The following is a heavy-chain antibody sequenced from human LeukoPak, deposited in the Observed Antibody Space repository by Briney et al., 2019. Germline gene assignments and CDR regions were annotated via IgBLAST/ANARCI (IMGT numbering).Heavy chain of an antibody. Sequence: ASVKVSCKASGYTFTSYGISWVRQATGQGLEWMGWMNPNSGNTGYAQKFQGRVTMTRNTSISTAYMELSSLRSEDTAVYYCARGPGYCSGGSCGDFDYWGQGTLVTVSS. CDR1: GYTFTSYG. D-gene: IGHD2-15*01. CDR2: MNPNSGNT. V-gene: IGHV1-8*02. J-gene: IGHJ4*02. CDR3: ARGPGYCSGGSCGDFDY.